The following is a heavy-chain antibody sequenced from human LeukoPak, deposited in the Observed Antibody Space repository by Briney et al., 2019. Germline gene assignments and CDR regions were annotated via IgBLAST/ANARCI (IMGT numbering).Heavy chain of an antibody. V-gene: IGHV3-30*18. J-gene: IGHJ6*02. CDR1: GFTFSSYG. CDR2: ISYDGSNK. Sequence: PGTSLRLSCAASGFTFSSYGMHWVRQAPDKGLEWVAVISYDGSNKYYADSVKGRFTISRDNSKNTLYLQMNSLRAEDTAVYYCAKDLANLYGSGSYFVYYGMDVWGQGTTVTVSS. CDR3: AKDLANLYGSGSYFVYYGMDV. D-gene: IGHD3-10*01.